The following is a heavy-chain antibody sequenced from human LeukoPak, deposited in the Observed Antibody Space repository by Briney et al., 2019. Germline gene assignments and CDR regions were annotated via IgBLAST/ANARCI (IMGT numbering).Heavy chain of an antibody. D-gene: IGHD2-2*01. J-gene: IGHJ4*02. CDR1: GFTFSDYY. Sequence: PGGSLRLSCAASGFTFSDYYMSWFRQAPGKGLDWIAFIGYGGSPIYHSDSVKGRFTVSRDNAENSVYLQMDNLRAEDTAVYFCARLSCNITSCQYYFDHWGQGTLVAVSS. CDR2: IGYGGSPI. V-gene: IGHV3-11*01. CDR3: ARLSCNITSCQYYFDH.